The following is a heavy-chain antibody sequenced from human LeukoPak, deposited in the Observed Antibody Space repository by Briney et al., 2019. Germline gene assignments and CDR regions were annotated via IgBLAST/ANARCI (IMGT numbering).Heavy chain of an antibody. J-gene: IGHJ4*02. Sequence: GGSLRLSCAASGFTFSSYEMNWVRQAPGKGLEWVSYISSSGSTICYADSVKGRFTISRDNAKNSLYLQMNSLRAEDTAVYYCARGTVVPAAMNYWGQGTLVTVSS. D-gene: IGHD2-2*01. CDR2: ISSSGSTI. CDR3: ARGTVVPAAMNY. CDR1: GFTFSSYE. V-gene: IGHV3-48*03.